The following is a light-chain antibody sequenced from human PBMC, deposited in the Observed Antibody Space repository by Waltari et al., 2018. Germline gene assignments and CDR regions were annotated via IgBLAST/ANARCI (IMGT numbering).Light chain of an antibody. V-gene: IGLV3-25*03. J-gene: IGLJ3*02. CDR3: QSADSITTFEV. Sequence: SFELTQPPSVSVSPGQTASITFSGETFPNQSTYWYQQKAGQAPVLVIFKDTERPSGIPERFSGSSSGTVVTLTITGVRTEDEADYYCQSADSITTFEVFGGGTKLTVL. CDR2: KDT. CDR1: TFPNQS.